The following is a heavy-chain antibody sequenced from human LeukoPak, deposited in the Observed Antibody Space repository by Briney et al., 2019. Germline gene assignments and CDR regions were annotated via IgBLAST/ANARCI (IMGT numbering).Heavy chain of an antibody. J-gene: IGHJ4*02. CDR2: ISYDGSNK. CDR3: AKDVRNYYDQLDTVDY. Sequence: PGGSLRLSCAASGFTFSSYGMHWVRQAPGKGLEWVAVISYDGSNKYYADSVKGRFTISRDNSKSTLYLQMNSLRAEDTAVHYCAKDVRNYYDQLDTVDYWGQGTLVTVSS. V-gene: IGHV3-30*18. CDR1: GFTFSSYG. D-gene: IGHD3-22*01.